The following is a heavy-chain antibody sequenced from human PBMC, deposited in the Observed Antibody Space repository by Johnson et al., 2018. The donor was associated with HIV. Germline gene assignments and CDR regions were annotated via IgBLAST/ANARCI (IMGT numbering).Heavy chain of an antibody. V-gene: IGHV3-30*18. CDR1: GFTFSNYG. J-gene: IGHJ3*02. CDR3: AKPFSLLAAGISDGFEI. Sequence: QVQLVESGGGVVQPGRSLRLSCAASGFTFSNYGMHWVRQAPGKGLEWVTFISYDGSSKYYADSVRGRFTISRDNSKRKLYLQMDRLTAEDTAVYYCAKPFSLLAAGISDGFEIWGQGTMVTVSS. D-gene: IGHD6-25*01. CDR2: ISYDGSSK.